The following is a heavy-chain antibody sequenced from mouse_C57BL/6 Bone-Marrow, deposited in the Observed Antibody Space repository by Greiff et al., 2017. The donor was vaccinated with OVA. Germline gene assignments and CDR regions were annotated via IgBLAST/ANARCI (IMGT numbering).Heavy chain of an antibody. D-gene: IGHD2-4*01. CDR3: ARSDDYDEGGFDY. CDR1: GFSLTSYG. V-gene: IGHV2-2*01. Sequence: VKLQESGPGLVQPSQSLSITCTVSGFSLTSYGVHWVRQSPGKGLEWLGVIWSGGSTDYNAAFISRLSISKDNSKSQVFFKMNSLQADDTAIYYCARSDDYDEGGFDYWGQGTTLTVSS. J-gene: IGHJ2*01. CDR2: IWSGGST.